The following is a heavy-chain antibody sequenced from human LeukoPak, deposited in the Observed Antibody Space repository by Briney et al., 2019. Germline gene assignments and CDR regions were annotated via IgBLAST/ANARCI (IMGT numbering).Heavy chain of an antibody. D-gene: IGHD3-3*01. CDR1: GFTFSSYS. V-gene: IGHV3-48*02. J-gene: IGHJ4*02. Sequence: GGSLRLSCAASGFTFSSYSMNWVRQAPGKGLEWVSYISSSSSTIYYADPVKGRFTISRDNAKNSLYLQMNSLRDEDTAVYYCARDRGYDFWSGYYGFDYWGQGTLVTVSS. CDR2: ISSSSSTI. CDR3: ARDRGYDFWSGYYGFDY.